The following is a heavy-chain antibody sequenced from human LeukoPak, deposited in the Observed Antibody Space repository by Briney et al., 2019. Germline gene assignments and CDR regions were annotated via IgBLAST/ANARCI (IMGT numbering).Heavy chain of an antibody. CDR3: ARALGATDAFDI. CDR2: MNPNSGNT. CDR1: GYTFTSYD. V-gene: IGHV1-8*03. Sequence: ASVKVSCKASGYTFTSYDINWVRQATGQGLEWMVWMNPNSGNTGYAQKFQGRVTITRNTCISTAYMELSSLRSEDTAVYYCARALGATDAFDIWGRGTMVTVSS. J-gene: IGHJ3*02. D-gene: IGHD1-26*01.